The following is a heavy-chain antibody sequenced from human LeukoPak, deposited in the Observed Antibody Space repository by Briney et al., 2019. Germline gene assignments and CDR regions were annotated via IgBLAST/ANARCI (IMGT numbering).Heavy chain of an antibody. D-gene: IGHD6-13*01. V-gene: IGHV1-69*04. CDR2: IMTILGIA. J-gene: IGHJ5*02. CDR3: ARHQGRRSSSWYCFDP. Sequence: GASVKVSCKASGGIFSSYAISWVREAPGQGLEWMGRIMTILGIANYAQKFQGRVTITADKSTSTAYMELSSLRSEDTAVYYCARHQGRRSSSWYCFDPWDQGTLVTVSS. CDR1: GGIFSSYA.